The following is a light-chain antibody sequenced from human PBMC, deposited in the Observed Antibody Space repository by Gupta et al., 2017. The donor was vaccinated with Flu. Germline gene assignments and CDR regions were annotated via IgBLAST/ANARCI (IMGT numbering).Light chain of an antibody. V-gene: IGKV4-1*01. CDR2: WAS. CDR3: HQFYALPQT. J-gene: IGKJ1*01. Sequence: DIVMTQSPDSLAVSLGERATIDCRSSQTLTYNSNSKSYLSWYQQKPGQPPKLLLYWASTRQSGVPDRFSGSGSGTDFTLTIRDLQAEDVAVYYCHQFYALPQTFGQGTSVEL. CDR1: QTLTYNSNSKSY.